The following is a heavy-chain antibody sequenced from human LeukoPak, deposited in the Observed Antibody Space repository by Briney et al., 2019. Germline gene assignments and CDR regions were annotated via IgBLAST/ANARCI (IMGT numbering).Heavy chain of an antibody. D-gene: IGHD6-19*01. CDR1: GFTFSSYA. V-gene: IGHV3-23*01. CDR3: ATRLRIAVAGTPGY. CDR2: ISGSGGST. J-gene: IGHJ4*02. Sequence: GGSLRLSCAASGFTFSSYAMSWVRQAPGKGLEWVSAISGSGGSTYYADSVKGRFTISRDNSKNTLYLQMNSLRAEDTAVYYCATRLRIAVAGTPGYWGQGTLVTVSS.